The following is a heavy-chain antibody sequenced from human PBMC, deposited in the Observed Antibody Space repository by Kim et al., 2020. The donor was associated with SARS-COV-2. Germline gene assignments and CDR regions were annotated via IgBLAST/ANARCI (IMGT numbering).Heavy chain of an antibody. CDR3: AKDSSEVVAGGMRWFDP. CDR1: GFTFNTYA. CDR2: ISGSAYAT. D-gene: IGHD6-19*01. Sequence: GGSLRLSCVASGFTFNTYAMSWVRQAPGKGLEWVSTISGSAYATYYADSVKGRFTISRDNSNNTLYLQLNSLRGDDSAVYHCAKDSSEVVAGGMRWFDPWGQGTLVTVSS. V-gene: IGHV3-23*01. J-gene: IGHJ5*02.